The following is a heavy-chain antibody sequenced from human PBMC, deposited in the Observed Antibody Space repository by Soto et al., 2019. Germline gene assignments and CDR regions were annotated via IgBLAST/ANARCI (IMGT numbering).Heavy chain of an antibody. CDR3: AKDQGSWGEDY. CDR2: ISYDGSNK. Sequence: GGSLRLSCAASGFTFSSYGMHWVRQAPGKGLEWVAVISYDGSNKYYVDSVKGRFTISRDNSKNTLYLQMNSLRAEDTAVYYCAKDQGSWGEDYWGQGTLVTVSS. V-gene: IGHV3-30*18. D-gene: IGHD1-26*01. J-gene: IGHJ4*02. CDR1: GFTFSSYG.